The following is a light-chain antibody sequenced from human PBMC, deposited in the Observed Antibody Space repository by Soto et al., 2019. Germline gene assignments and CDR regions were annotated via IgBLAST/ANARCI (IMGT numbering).Light chain of an antibody. CDR3: ASWDDSLSGPL. CDR2: SNN. V-gene: IGLV1-44*01. Sequence: QSVLTQPPSASGTPGQRVTISCSGSSSNIGRNPVSWYQQLPGTAPTVVIYSNNQRPSGVPDRFSGSKSGTSASLAVNGLQSEDEADYYCASWDDSLSGPLFGGGTQLTVL. J-gene: IGLJ3*02. CDR1: SSNIGRNP.